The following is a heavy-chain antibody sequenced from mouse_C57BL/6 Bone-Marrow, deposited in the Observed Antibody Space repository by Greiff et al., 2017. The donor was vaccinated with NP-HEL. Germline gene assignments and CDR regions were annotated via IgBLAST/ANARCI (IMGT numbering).Heavy chain of an antibody. CDR1: GYTFTSYW. J-gene: IGHJ3*01. D-gene: IGHD2-3*01. CDR3: ARRIYDGYYEVLFAY. V-gene: IGHV1-64*01. CDR2: IHPNSGST. Sequence: QVQLQQPGAELVKPGASVKLSCKASGYTFTSYWMHWVKQRPGQGLEWIGMIHPNSGSTNYNEKFKSKATLTVDKSSSTAYMQLSSLTSEDSAVYYCARRIYDGYYEVLFAYWGQGTLVTVSA.